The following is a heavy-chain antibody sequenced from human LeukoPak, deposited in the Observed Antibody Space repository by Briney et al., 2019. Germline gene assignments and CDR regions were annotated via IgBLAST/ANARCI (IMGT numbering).Heavy chain of an antibody. CDR1: GYIFTSYW. D-gene: IGHD4-17*01. Sequence: GESLQISCKGSGYIFTSYWIGWVRQLPGKGLEWMGIIYPGDSDTRYSPSFQGQVTISADKSISTAYLQWSSLKASDTAMYYCARRYAAGYGDYDYWGQGTLVTVSS. V-gene: IGHV5-51*01. CDR3: ARRYAAGYGDYDY. CDR2: IYPGDSDT. J-gene: IGHJ4*02.